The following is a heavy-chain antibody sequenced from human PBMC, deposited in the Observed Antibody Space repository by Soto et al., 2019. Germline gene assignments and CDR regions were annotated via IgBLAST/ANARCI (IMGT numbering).Heavy chain of an antibody. Sequence: QVQLQESGPGLVKPSETLSLSCTVSGGSISSYYWSWFRQSPGKRMEWIGYVHHSGGSSYNPSLPSRVAISLDTSKRQFSLKVTSVTATDTAVYYCARQGFGPLHGLVDVWGQGTTVTVSS. J-gene: IGHJ6*02. CDR3: ARQGFGPLHGLVDV. V-gene: IGHV4-59*08. D-gene: IGHD3-10*01. CDR1: GGSISSYY. CDR2: VHHSGGS.